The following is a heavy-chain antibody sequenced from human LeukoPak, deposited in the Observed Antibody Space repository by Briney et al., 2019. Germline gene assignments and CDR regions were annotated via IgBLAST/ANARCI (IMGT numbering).Heavy chain of an antibody. CDR3: ARDLRAVAHDFDC. CDR1: GLTFRNYG. CDR2: IRSKAYGGTA. J-gene: IGHJ4*02. V-gene: IGHV3-49*04. Sequence: GGSLRLSCAASGLTFRNYGMHWVRQAPGKGLEWVGFIRSKAYGGTAEYAASVKDRFTISRDDSENIAYVEMNSLKSEDTAVYYCARDLRAVAHDFDCWGQGTLVTVSS. D-gene: IGHD6-19*01.